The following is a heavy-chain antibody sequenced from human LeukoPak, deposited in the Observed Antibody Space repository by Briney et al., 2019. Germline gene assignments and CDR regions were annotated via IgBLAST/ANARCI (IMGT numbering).Heavy chain of an antibody. J-gene: IGHJ4*02. V-gene: IGHV3-7*01. Sequence: SLRRSCAASAFTFSNYWMSWVGHASAKGLEWVANIKEDGSEKYYVDSVKGRFTISRDNAKNSLYLQMNSLRAEDTAIYYCASGRRLCYWGQGTLVTVSS. CDR1: AFTFSNYW. CDR3: ASGRRLCY. D-gene: IGHD6-25*01. CDR2: IKEDGSEK.